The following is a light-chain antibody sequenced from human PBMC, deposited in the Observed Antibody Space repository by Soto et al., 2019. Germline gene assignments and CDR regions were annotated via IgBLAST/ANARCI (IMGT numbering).Light chain of an antibody. CDR3: SSYGGSNNLL. V-gene: IGLV2-8*01. CDR2: EVN. J-gene: IGLJ2*01. CDR1: SNDVGAYNF. Sequence: QSALTQPPSASGSPGQSVTISCTGTSNDVGAYNFISWYQQHPGKAPKLMIYEVNKRPSGVPDHFSGSKSGNTASLTVSGLQAEDEADYYCSSYGGSNNLLFGGGTKVTVL.